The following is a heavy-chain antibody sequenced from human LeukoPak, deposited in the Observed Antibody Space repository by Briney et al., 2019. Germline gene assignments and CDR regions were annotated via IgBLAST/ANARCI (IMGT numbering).Heavy chain of an antibody. CDR2: ISSRGGST. J-gene: IGHJ4*02. Sequence: GGSLRLSCAASGFTFSSYAMSWVRQAPGKGLEWVSAISSRGGSTYYADSVKGRFTISRDNSKNTLYLQMNSLRTEDTAVYYCAKDPSYCSSTSCYYRGPFDYWGQGTLVTVSS. CDR1: GFTFSSYA. D-gene: IGHD2-2*01. CDR3: AKDPSYCSSTSCYYRGPFDY. V-gene: IGHV3-23*01.